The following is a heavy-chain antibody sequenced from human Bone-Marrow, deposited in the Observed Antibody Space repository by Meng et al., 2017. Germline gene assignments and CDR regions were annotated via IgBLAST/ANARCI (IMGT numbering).Heavy chain of an antibody. J-gene: IGHJ4*02. CDR1: GFTFSSYA. D-gene: IGHD3-10*01. CDR3: VRDFGGESDF. CDR2: ISGSGGST. V-gene: IGHV3-23*01. Sequence: EVQLLESGGGLVQPGGSLRLSCAASGFTFSSYAMSWVRQAPGKGLEWVSAISGSGGSTYYADSVKGRFTISRDIARNTLHLQMNSLRAEDSALYFCVRDFGGESDFWGQGTLVTVSS.